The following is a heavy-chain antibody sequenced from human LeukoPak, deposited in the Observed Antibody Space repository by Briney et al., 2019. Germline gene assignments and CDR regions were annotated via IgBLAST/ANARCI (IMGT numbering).Heavy chain of an antibody. Sequence: GGSLRLSCAASGFTFSSYAMSWVRQAPGKGLEWVSAISGSGGSTYYADSVRGRFTISRDNSKNTLYLQMNSLRPEDTAVYYCAKGRGSSTSCYEYWGQGTLVTVSS. V-gene: IGHV3-23*01. D-gene: IGHD2-2*01. CDR1: GFTFSSYA. CDR2: ISGSGGST. CDR3: AKGRGSSTSCYEY. J-gene: IGHJ4*02.